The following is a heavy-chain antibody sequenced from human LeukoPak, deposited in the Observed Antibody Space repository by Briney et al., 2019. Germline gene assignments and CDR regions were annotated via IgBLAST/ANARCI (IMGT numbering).Heavy chain of an antibody. CDR3: ARDGTYCSSTSCPPGTPYYYGMDV. D-gene: IGHD2-2*01. CDR1: GFTFSSYS. J-gene: IGHJ6*02. Sequence: GGSLRLSCAASGFTFSSYSMNWVRQAPGKGLEWVSSISSSSSYIYYADSVKGRLTISRDNAKNSLYLQMNSLRAEDTAVYYCARDGTYCSSTSCPPGTPYYYGMDVWGQGTTVTVSS. CDR2: ISSSSSYI. V-gene: IGHV3-21*01.